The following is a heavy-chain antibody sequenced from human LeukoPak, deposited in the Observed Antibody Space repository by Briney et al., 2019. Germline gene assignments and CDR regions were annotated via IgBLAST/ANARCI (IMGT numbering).Heavy chain of an antibody. CDR1: GGSFSGYY. Sequence: SETLSLTCAVYGGSFSGYYWSWIRQPPGKGLEWIGEINHSGSTNYNPSLKSRVTISVDTSKNQFSLKLSSVTAADTAVYYCAREAGYSSSYYYYMDVWGKGTTVTVSS. CDR3: AREAGYSSSYYYYMDV. J-gene: IGHJ6*03. V-gene: IGHV4-34*01. CDR2: INHSGST. D-gene: IGHD6-13*01.